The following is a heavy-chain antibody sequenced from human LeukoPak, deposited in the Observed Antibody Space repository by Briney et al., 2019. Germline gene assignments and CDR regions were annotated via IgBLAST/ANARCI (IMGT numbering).Heavy chain of an antibody. CDR2: IYHSGST. Sequence: PSETLSLTCIVSGYSIRSDYSWGWVRQPPGKGLEWIGSIYHSGSTYYNPSLKSRVTISVDTSKNQFSLKLSSVTAADTAVYYCARDNKSYGYYNWFDPWGQGTLVTVSS. CDR1: GYSIRSDYS. V-gene: IGHV4-38-2*02. D-gene: IGHD5-18*01. J-gene: IGHJ5*02. CDR3: ARDNKSYGYYNWFDP.